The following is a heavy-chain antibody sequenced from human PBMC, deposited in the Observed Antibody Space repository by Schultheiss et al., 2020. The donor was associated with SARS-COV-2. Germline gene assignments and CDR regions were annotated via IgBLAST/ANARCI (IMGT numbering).Heavy chain of an antibody. CDR3: ARDLGSGWYVDY. Sequence: GESLKISCAASGFTFSSYGMHWVRQAPGKGLEWVAVISYDGSNKYYADSVKGRFTISRDNSKNTLYLQMNSLRAEDTAVYYCARDLGSGWYVDYWGQGTLVTVSS. V-gene: IGHV3-30*03. CDR2: ISYDGSNK. J-gene: IGHJ4*02. CDR1: GFTFSSYG. D-gene: IGHD6-19*01.